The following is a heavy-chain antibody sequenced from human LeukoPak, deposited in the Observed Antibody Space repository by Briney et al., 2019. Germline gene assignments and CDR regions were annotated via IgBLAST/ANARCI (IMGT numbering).Heavy chain of an antibody. Sequence: GGSLRLSCAASGFTFSGYWMHWVRQAPGKGLVWVSRIFGDGSSTIYADSVKGRFTISRDNAKNTLYLQMNSLRAEDTAVYYCARGVNYGGDYRGQGTLVTVSS. D-gene: IGHD4-17*01. CDR1: GFTFSGYW. V-gene: IGHV3-74*01. J-gene: IGHJ4*02. CDR3: ARGVNYGGDY. CDR2: IFGDGSST.